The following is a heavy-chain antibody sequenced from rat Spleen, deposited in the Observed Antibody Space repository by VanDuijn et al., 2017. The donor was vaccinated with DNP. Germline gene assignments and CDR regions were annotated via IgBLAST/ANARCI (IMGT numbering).Heavy chain of an antibody. CDR1: GFNFNDYW. V-gene: IGHV4-2*01. J-gene: IGHJ2*01. CDR3: AKDDY. Sequence: EVKVVESGGGLVQPGRSLKLSCAASGFNFNDYWMGWVRQAPGKGLEWIGEINKDGSTINYTPSLKDKFTISRDNVQETLYLQMESLRSEDTATYYCAKDDYWGQGVMVTVSS. CDR2: INKDGSTI.